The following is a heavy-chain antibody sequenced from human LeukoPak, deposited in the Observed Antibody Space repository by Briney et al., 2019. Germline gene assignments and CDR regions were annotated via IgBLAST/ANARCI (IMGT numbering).Heavy chain of an antibody. CDR3: ARGEMATITYDAFDI. Sequence: PSETLCLTCTASGGSISSYYWSWIRQPPGKGLEWIGRIYTSGLTNYNPSLRSRVTISIDTSKNQVSLNLSSVTAADTALYFCARGEMATITYDAFDIWGQGTMVTVSS. D-gene: IGHD5-24*01. V-gene: IGHV4-4*08. CDR2: IYTSGLT. CDR1: GGSISSYY. J-gene: IGHJ3*02.